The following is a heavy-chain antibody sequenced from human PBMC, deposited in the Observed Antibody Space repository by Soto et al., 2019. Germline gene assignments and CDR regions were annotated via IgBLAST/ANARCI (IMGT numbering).Heavy chain of an antibody. D-gene: IGHD6-13*01. CDR3: ARVAAAGDDAFDI. CDR2: ISSSGSTI. Sequence: PGGSLRLSCAASGFTFSSYEMNWVRQAPGKGLEWVSYISSSGSTIYYADSVKGRLTISRDNAKNSLYLQMNSLRAEDTAVYYCARVAAAGDDAFDIWGQGTMVTVSS. J-gene: IGHJ3*02. CDR1: GFTFSSYE. V-gene: IGHV3-48*03.